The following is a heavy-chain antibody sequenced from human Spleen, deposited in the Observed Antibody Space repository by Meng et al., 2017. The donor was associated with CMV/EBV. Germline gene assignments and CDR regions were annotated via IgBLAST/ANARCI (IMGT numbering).Heavy chain of an antibody. D-gene: IGHD1-26*01. CDR2: INWNGDST. V-gene: IGHV3-20*03. CDR3: ARLGSGSLSYYFDY. J-gene: IGHJ4*02. Sequence: ACGFTLDEHGMGWVRQGAGKGLEWVSGINWNGDSTGYADSVKGRFTISRDNAKNSLYLQMNSLRDEDTALYYCARLGSGSLSYYFDYWGQGTLVTVSS. CDR1: GFTLDEHG.